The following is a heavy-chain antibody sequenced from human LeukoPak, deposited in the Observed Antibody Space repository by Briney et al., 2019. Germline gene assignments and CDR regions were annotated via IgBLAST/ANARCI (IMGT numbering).Heavy chain of an antibody. V-gene: IGHV4-59*12. Sequence: SETLSLICSVSGGFISSYYWSWIRQPPGKGLEGIGYIYYSGSTNYNPSLKRRVTMSVDTSKNQFSLKLSSVTAADTAVYYCAREYSSSWDPSFDYWGQGTLVTVSS. CDR1: GGFISSYY. CDR2: IYYSGST. D-gene: IGHD6-13*01. J-gene: IGHJ4*02. CDR3: AREYSSSWDPSFDY.